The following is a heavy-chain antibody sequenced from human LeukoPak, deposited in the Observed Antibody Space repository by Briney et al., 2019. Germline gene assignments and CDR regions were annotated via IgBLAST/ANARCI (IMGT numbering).Heavy chain of an antibody. D-gene: IGHD2-15*01. V-gene: IGHV3-21*01. CDR2: ISSSSSYI. Sequence: PGGSLRLSSAASGFTFSSYSMNWVRQAPGKGLDWVSSISSSSSYIYYADSVKGRFTISRDNAKNSLYLQMNSLRDEDTAVYYCAREYCSGGSSPIPFAYWGQGTLVTVSS. CDR3: AREYCSGGSSPIPFAY. CDR1: GFTFSSYS. J-gene: IGHJ4*02.